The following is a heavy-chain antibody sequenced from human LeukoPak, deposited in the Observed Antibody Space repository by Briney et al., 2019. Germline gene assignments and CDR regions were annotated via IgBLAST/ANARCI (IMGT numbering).Heavy chain of an antibody. CDR1: GYTFTSYD. D-gene: IGHD3-10*01. CDR3: AVPPYFGSRGVDNWFAP. CDR2: MNPNSGNT. V-gene: IGHV1-8*01. J-gene: IGHJ5*02. Sequence: ASVKVSCKASGYTFTSYDINWVRQATGQGLEWMGWMNPNSGNTGYAQKFQGRVTMTRNTSISTAYMELSSLGSEDTAVYYCAVPPYFGSRGVDNWFAPWGQGTLVTVSS.